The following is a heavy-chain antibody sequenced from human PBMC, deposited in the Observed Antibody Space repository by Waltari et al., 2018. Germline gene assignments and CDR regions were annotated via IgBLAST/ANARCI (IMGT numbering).Heavy chain of an antibody. CDR2: LIPIFGAP. CDR1: GGTFGRYA. V-gene: IGHV1-69*12. D-gene: IGHD1-1*01. Sequence: QVHLVQSGAEVKKPGSSVKFSCKASGGTFGRYAITWVRQAPGQGLEWMGGLIPIFGAPNYAQRFQGRVTITADESTSTVYMELSSLKSEDTALYFCARRQLGGPLDPWGQGTLVTVSS. CDR3: ARRQLGGPLDP. J-gene: IGHJ5*02.